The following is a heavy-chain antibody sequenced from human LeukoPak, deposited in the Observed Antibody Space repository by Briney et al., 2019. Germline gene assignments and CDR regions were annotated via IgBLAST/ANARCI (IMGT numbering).Heavy chain of an antibody. CDR1: GGSISSYY. V-gene: IGHV4-59*08. D-gene: IGHD3-10*01. CDR3: ATLSILWFGEFDY. Sequence: SETLSLTCTVSGGSISSYYWSWIRQPPGRGLEWIGYIYYSGSTNYNPSLKSRVTISVDTSKNQFSLKLSSVTAADTAVYYCATLSILWFGEFDYWGQGTLVTVSS. J-gene: IGHJ4*02. CDR2: IYYSGST.